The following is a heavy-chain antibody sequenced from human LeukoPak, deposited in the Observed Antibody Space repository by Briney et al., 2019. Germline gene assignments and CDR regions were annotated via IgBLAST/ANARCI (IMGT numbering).Heavy chain of an antibody. J-gene: IGHJ5*02. D-gene: IGHD3-9*01. V-gene: IGHV4-59*01. CDR2: IYYSGST. CDR3: ARDNPDYYDILTGYYKGNWFDP. Sequence: SETLSLTCTVSGGSISSYYWSWIRQPPGKGLEWIGYIYYSGSTNYNPSLKSRVTISVDTSKNQFSLKQSSVTAADTAVYYCARDNPDYYDILTGYYKGNWFDPWGQGTLVTVSS. CDR1: GGSISSYY.